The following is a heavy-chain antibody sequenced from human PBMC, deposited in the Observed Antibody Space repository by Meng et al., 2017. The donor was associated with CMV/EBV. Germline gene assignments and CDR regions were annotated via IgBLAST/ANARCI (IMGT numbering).Heavy chain of an antibody. CDR2: IIPILGIA. CDR3: ASKLGVNYYYGMDV. V-gene: IGHV1-69*10. Sequence: SSVKVSCKASGGTFSSYAISWVRQAPGQGLEWMGGIIPILGIANYAQKFQGRVTITADKSTSTAYMELSSLRSEDTAVYYCASKLGVNYYYGMDVWGQGTTVTVSS. J-gene: IGHJ6*02. CDR1: GGTFSSYA. D-gene: IGHD1-7*01.